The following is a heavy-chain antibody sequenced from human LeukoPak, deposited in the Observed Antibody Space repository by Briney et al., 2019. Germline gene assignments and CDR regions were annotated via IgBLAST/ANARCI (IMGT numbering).Heavy chain of an antibody. CDR2: IQPKSGGT. CDR3: AREGGTVLPDY. Sequence: ASVKVSCKASGYTFTDYNVYWVRQAPGQGPEWMGWIQPKSGGTIYAQRFQGRVTMTRDTSISTAYMELSRLRSDDTAVYYCAREGGTVLPDYWGQGTLVTVSS. V-gene: IGHV1-2*02. CDR1: GYTFTDYN. J-gene: IGHJ4*02. D-gene: IGHD3-16*01.